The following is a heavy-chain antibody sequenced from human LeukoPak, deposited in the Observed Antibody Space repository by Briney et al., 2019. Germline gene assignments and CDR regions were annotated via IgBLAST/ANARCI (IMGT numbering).Heavy chain of an antibody. CDR1: GFSLETYG. J-gene: IGHJ4*02. CDR3: ARETSTAEYYFDY. V-gene: IGHV3-48*04. Sequence: GGSLRLSCAVSGFSLETYGMNWVRQAPGKGLEWIAQISSSGGAIYYADSVKGRFTISRDNAENSLYLQMNSLGAEDTAVYYCARETSTAEYYFDYWGRGTLVTVSS. CDR2: ISSSGGAI. D-gene: IGHD4-11*01.